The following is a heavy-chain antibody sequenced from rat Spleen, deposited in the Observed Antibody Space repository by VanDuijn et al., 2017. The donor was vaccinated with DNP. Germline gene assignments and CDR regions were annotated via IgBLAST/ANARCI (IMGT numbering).Heavy chain of an antibody. CDR3: AREEFGVDY. CDR2: INKDSSIM. V-gene: IGHV4-2*01. J-gene: IGHJ2*01. D-gene: IGHD4-3*01. Sequence: EVKLVESGGGLVQPGRSLTLSCAASGFNFNDYWMGWVRQSPGKGLEWLGEINKDSSIMKYSPSLKDKFTVYRNNAQNTVYLQMRKLGSEDTAIYYCAREEFGVDYWGQGVMVTVSS. CDR1: GFNFNDYW.